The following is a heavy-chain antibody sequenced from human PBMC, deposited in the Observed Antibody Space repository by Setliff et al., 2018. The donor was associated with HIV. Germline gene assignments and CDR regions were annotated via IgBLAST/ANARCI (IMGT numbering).Heavy chain of an antibody. CDR1: GGSVIISHYY. CDR3: ARAPDY. CDR2: ISYSGST. J-gene: IGHJ4*02. V-gene: IGHV4-39*07. Sequence: SETLSLTCTVSGGSVIISHYYWAWIRQPPGKGLEWIGSISYSGSTYYNPSLKSRVTISVDTSKNQFSLKLSSVTAADTAVYYCARAPDYWGQGTLVTVSS.